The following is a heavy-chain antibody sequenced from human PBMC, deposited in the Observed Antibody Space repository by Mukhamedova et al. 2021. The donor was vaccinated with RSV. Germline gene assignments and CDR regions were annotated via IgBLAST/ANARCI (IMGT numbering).Heavy chain of an antibody. CDR3: ARGRHVVPAARGFYYYYGMDV. CDR2: NHSGST. V-gene: IGHV4-34*01. D-gene: IGHD2-2*01. J-gene: IGHJ6*02. Sequence: NHSGSTNYNPSLKSRVTISVDTSKNQFSLKLSSVTAADTAVYYCARGRHVVPAARGFYYYYGMDVWGQGTTVTVSS.